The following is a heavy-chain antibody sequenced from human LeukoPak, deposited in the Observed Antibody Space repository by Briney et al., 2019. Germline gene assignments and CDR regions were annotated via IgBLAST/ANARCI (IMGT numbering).Heavy chain of an antibody. CDR2: IHTSGST. V-gene: IGHV4-4*07. J-gene: IGHJ3*02. Sequence: SETLSLTCTVSGGSISNSYWSWIRQPAGKGLEWIGRIHTSGSTNYNPSLKSRVTMSVDTSKNQFSLKLRSVTAADTAVYYCARGICSSTSCYTPGAFDIWGQGTMVTVSS. D-gene: IGHD2-2*02. CDR1: GGSISNSY. CDR3: ARGICSSTSCYTPGAFDI.